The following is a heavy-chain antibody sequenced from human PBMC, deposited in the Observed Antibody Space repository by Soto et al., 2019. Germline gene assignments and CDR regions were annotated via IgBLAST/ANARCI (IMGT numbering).Heavy chain of an antibody. CDR3: AKGQALLIVVANYYYYGMDV. V-gene: IGHV3-23*01. Sequence: HPGGSLRLSCAASGFTFSSYAMSWVRQAPGKGLEWVSAISGSGGSTYYADSVKGRFTISRDNSKNTLYLQMNSLRAEDTAVYYCAKGQALLIVVANYYYYGMDVWGQGTTVTVSS. CDR1: GFTFSSYA. D-gene: IGHD3-22*01. J-gene: IGHJ6*02. CDR2: ISGSGGST.